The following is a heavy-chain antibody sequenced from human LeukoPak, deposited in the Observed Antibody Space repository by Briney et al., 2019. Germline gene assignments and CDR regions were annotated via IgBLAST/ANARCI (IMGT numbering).Heavy chain of an antibody. CDR1: GYTFTNYG. CDR3: VRVRDYGGIGEDY. V-gene: IGHV1-18*01. Sequence: ASVKVSCKASGYTFTNYGISWVRQAPGQGLECMGWISAYNGNTNYAQRFQGRVTMTTDTSTSTAYMELRSLRSDDTAVYYCVRVRDYGGIGEDYWGQGTLVTVSS. D-gene: IGHD3-16*01. CDR2: ISAYNGNT. J-gene: IGHJ4*02.